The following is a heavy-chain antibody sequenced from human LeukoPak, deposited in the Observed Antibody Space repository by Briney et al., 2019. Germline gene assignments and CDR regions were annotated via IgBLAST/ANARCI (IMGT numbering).Heavy chain of an antibody. CDR3: ARLEDYYDSSGYSDY. CDR2: INPNSGGT. J-gene: IGHJ4*02. Sequence: ASVKVSCKASGYTFTSYGISWVRQAPGQGLEWMGRINPNSGGTNYAQKFQGRVTMTRDTSISAAYMELSRLRSDDTAVYYCARLEDYYDSSGYSDYWGQGTLVTVSS. CDR1: GYTFTSYG. V-gene: IGHV1-2*06. D-gene: IGHD3-22*01.